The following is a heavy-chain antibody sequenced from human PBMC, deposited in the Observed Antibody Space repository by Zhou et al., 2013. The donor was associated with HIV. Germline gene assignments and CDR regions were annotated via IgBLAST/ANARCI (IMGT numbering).Heavy chain of an antibody. CDR3: ARELSRWDYYDSSGYLGGGAFDI. Sequence: QVQLVQSGAEVKKPGSSVKVSCKASGGTFSSYAISWVRQAPGQGLEWMGRIIPIFGTANYAQKFQGRVTITADESTSTAYMELSSLRSEDTAVYYCARELSRWDYYDSSGYLGGGAFDIWGQGDNGHRLF. J-gene: IGHJ3*02. CDR1: GGTFSSYA. CDR2: IIPIFGTA. D-gene: IGHD3-22*01. V-gene: IGHV1-69*13.